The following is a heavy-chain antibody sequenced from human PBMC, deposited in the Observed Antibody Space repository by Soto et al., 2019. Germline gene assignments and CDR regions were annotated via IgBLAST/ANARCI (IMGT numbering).Heavy chain of an antibody. V-gene: IGHV1-18*01. Sequence: ASVKVSCKASGYTFNIYGINWVRQAPGQGLEWMGWIKPYNGNTKYAQNLQGRVTITADESTSTAYMELSSLRSEDTAVYYCARPHGYYYDSRYYYFDYWGQGTLVTAPQ. CDR1: GYTFNIYG. CDR3: ARPHGYYYDSRYYYFDY. J-gene: IGHJ4*02. D-gene: IGHD3-22*01. CDR2: IKPYNGNT.